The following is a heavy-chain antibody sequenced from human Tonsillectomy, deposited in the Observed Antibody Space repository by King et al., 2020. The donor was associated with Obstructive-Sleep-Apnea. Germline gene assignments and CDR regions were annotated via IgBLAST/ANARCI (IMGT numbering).Heavy chain of an antibody. Sequence: VQLVESGGGVVQPGGSLRLSCAASGFTFSTYGMHWVRQAPDKGLEWVAFLRYDGTNKYYADSVKGRFTISRDISKTTLYLQMNSLRAEDTAVYYCAKATAAAGTIADYWGQGTLVTVSS. CDR2: LRYDGTNK. D-gene: IGHD6-13*01. J-gene: IGHJ4*02. V-gene: IGHV3-30*02. CDR1: GFTFSTYG. CDR3: AKATAAAGTIADY.